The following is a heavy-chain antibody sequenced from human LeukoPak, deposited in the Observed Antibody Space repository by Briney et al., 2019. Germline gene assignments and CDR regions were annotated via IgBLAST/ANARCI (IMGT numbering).Heavy chain of an antibody. Sequence: EASVKVSCKASGGTFSSYTINWVRQAPGQGLEWMGGIIPVFGIANYAQKFQGRVTITADKSTSTAYMELSSLRSEDTAVYYCARAGLVVTAIHFDYWGQGTLVTVSS. CDR1: GGTFSSYT. V-gene: IGHV1-69*17. D-gene: IGHD2-21*02. CDR2: IIPVFGIA. CDR3: ARAGLVVTAIHFDY. J-gene: IGHJ4*02.